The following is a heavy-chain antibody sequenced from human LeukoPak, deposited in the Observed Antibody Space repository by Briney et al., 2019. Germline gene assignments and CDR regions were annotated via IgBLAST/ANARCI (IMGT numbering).Heavy chain of an antibody. Sequence: GGSLRLSCAASGFTFSGYWMAWVRQAPGRGLEWVAHIKQDGSEKSYVDPVKGRFTISRDNAKNSVYLQMNSLRAEDTAVYYCARDDYLGYWGQGTLVTVSS. CDR1: GFTFSGYW. D-gene: IGHD3-16*01. CDR3: ARDDYLGY. CDR2: IKQDGSEK. J-gene: IGHJ4*02. V-gene: IGHV3-7*05.